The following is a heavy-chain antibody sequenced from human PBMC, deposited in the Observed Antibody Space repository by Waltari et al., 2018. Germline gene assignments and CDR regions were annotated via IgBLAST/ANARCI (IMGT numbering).Heavy chain of an antibody. J-gene: IGHJ4*02. CDR2: IRYDGINK. CDR3: ANIWSSGRPFDY. Sequence: QVQLVEYGGGVVQPGGSLRLSCAATGFTFSSYGRHWVRPAPGKGRGGVGFIRYDGINKYYADSVKGRFTISRDNSKNTLYLQMNSLRAEDTAVYYCANIWSSGRPFDYWGQGTLVTVSS. CDR1: GFTFSSYG. V-gene: IGHV3-30*02. D-gene: IGHD3-3*01.